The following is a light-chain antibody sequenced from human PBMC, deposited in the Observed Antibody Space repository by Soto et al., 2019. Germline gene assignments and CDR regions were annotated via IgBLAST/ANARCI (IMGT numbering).Light chain of an antibody. V-gene: IGLV2-14*01. Sequence: QPVLTQPASVSGSPGQSITISCTGTSSDVGGYNYVCWYQQHPGKAPKLIIYAVTNRPSGVSNRFSGSKSGNTASLSISGLQAEDEADYYCSSYTSSSTVLFGGGTKLTVL. J-gene: IGLJ2*01. CDR3: SSYTSSSTVL. CDR1: SSDVGGYNY. CDR2: AVT.